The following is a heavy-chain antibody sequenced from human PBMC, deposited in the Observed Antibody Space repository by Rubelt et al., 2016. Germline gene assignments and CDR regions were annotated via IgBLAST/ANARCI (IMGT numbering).Heavy chain of an antibody. CDR3: ARDIAAAGPQTH. CDR2: INPSGGST. J-gene: IGHJ4*02. V-gene: IGHV1-46*01. Sequence: QVQLVQSGAEVKKPGATVKVSCKASGYTFTSYGISWVRQAPGQGLEWMGIINPSGGSTSYAQKFQGRVTMTRNTATSTGYMELSSLRSEDTAVYYCARDIAAAGPQTHWGQGTLVTVSS. D-gene: IGHD6-13*01. CDR1: GYTFTSYG.